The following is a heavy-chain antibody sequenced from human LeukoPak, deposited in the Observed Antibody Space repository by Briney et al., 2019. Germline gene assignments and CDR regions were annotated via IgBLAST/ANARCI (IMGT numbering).Heavy chain of an antibody. V-gene: IGHV5-51*01. J-gene: IGHJ4*02. CDR1: GYSFTSYW. CDR3: ARHPRARPFDF. Sequence: GESLKISCQSSGYSFTSYWIGWVRQMPGKGLEWMGIIYPGDSETRYSPSFQGQVTISVDKSITTAYLQWSSLKASDTATYYCARHPRARPFDFWGQGTLVTVSS. CDR2: IYPGDSET.